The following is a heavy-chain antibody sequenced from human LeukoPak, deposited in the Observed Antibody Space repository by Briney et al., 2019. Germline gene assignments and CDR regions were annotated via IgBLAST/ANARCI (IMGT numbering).Heavy chain of an antibody. CDR2: ISAYNGNT. D-gene: IGHD6-19*01. J-gene: IGHJ4*02. CDR1: SYTFTSYG. Sequence: ASVKVSCKASSYTFTSYGISWVRQAPGQGLEWMGWISAYNGNTNYAQKLQGRVTMTTDTSTSTAYMELRSLRSDDTAVYYCARAGGTIAVAGNFDYWGQGTLVTVSS. CDR3: ARAGGTIAVAGNFDY. V-gene: IGHV1-18*01.